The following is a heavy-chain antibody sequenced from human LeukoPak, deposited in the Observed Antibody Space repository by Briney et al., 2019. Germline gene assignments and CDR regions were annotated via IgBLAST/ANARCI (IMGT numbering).Heavy chain of an antibody. J-gene: IGHJ6*02. D-gene: IGHD3-3*01. CDR1: GFXFSSYS. CDR3: ARGTVGDFWSGYYYYYGMDV. V-gene: IGHV3-21*01. CDR2: ISSSSSYI. Sequence: GGSLRLSCAASGFXFSSYSMNWVRQAPGKGQEWVSSISSSSSYIYYADSVKGRFTISRDNAKNSLYLQMNSLRAEDTAVYYCARGTVGDFWSGYYYYYGMDVWGQGTTVTVSS.